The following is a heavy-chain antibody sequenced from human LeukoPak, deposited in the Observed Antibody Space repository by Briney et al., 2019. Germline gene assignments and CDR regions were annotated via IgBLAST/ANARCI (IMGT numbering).Heavy chain of an antibody. D-gene: IGHD3-16*01. Sequence: ASVKVSCXASGYTFTGYYMHWVRQAPGQGLEWMGWINPNSGGTNYAQKFQGRVTMTRDTSISTAYMELSRLRSDDTAVYYCARAGGFGRSFDIWGQGTMVTVSS. CDR2: INPNSGGT. CDR3: ARAGGFGRSFDI. V-gene: IGHV1-2*02. CDR1: GYTFTGYY. J-gene: IGHJ3*02.